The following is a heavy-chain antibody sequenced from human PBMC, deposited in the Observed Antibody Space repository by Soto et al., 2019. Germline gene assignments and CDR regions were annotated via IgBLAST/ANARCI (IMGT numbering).Heavy chain of an antibody. CDR1: GYTFTSYG. CDR3: ARGYCSGGSCWTFDY. V-gene: IGHV1-18*01. CDR2: ISAYNGNT. D-gene: IGHD2-15*01. Sequence: ASVKVSCKASGYTFTSYGISWVRQAPGQGLEWMGWISAYNGNTNHAQKLQGRVTMTTDTSTSTAYMELRSLRSDDTAVYYCARGYCSGGSCWTFDYWGQGTLVTVSS. J-gene: IGHJ4*02.